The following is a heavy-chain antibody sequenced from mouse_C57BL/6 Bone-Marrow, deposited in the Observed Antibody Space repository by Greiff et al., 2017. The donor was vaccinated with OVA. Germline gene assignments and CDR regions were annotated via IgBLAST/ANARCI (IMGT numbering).Heavy chain of an antibody. CDR2: ISSGSSTI. CDR1: GFTFSDYG. Sequence: EVQRVESGGGLVKPGGSLKLSCAASGFTFSDYGMHWVRQAPEKGLEWVAYISSGSSTIYYADTVKGRFTISRDNAKNTLFLQMTSLRSEDTAMYYCARYGNSWYFDVWGTGTTVTVSS. J-gene: IGHJ1*03. V-gene: IGHV5-17*01. CDR3: ARYGNSWYFDV. D-gene: IGHD2-1*01.